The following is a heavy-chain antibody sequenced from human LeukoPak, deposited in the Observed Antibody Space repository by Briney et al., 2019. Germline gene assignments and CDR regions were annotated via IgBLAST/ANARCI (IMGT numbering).Heavy chain of an antibody. CDR1: GGTFSSYA. V-gene: IGHV1-2*02. CDR3: ARVLGRTVVTTQPGY. CDR2: INPNSGGT. D-gene: IGHD4-23*01. J-gene: IGHJ4*02. Sequence: GSSVKVSCKASGGTFSSYAISWVRQAPGQGLEWMGWINPNSGGTNYAQKFQGRVTMTRDTSISTAYMELSRLRSDDTAVYYCARVLGRTVVTTQPGYWGQGTLVTVSS.